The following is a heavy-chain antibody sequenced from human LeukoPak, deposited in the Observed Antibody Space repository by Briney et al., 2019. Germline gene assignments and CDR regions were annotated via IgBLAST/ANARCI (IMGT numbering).Heavy chain of an antibody. D-gene: IGHD5-12*01. CDR1: GFTVSSNS. CDR2: IYSDNT. CDR3: ASRGGYSGRNRLSRGWFDP. J-gene: IGHJ5*02. Sequence: GGSLRLSCTVSGFTVSSNSMSWVRQAPGKGLEWVSFIYSDNTHYSDSVKGRFTISRDNAKNSLYLQMNSLRAEDTAVYYCASRGGYSGRNRLSRGWFDPWGQGTLVTVSS. V-gene: IGHV3-53*01.